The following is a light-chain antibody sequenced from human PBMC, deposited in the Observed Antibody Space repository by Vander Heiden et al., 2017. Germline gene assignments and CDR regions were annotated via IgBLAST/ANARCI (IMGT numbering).Light chain of an antibody. CDR3: QQYNNFPRT. V-gene: IGKV1-33*01. Sequence: DIQMTQSPSSLSASVGDRVSITCQASQDISRLLNWYQQKPGKAPKLLIYDASNLETGAPSRFSGSGSGTDFTFTISSLQPEDIATYYCQQYNNFPRTFGQGTKVEIK. CDR1: QDISRL. CDR2: DAS. J-gene: IGKJ1*01.